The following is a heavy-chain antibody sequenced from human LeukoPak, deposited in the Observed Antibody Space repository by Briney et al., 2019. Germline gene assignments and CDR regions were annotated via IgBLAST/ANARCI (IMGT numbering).Heavy chain of an antibody. Sequence: PSETLSLTCAVYGGSFSGYYWTWIRQPPGKGLEWIGEINYSGGTNYHPSLKSRVTISLDTSKNQFSLNLTSVTAADTALYYCARDHFDWFTYTNDAFDIWGQGTMVTVSS. V-gene: IGHV4-34*01. CDR3: ARDHFDWFTYTNDAFDI. J-gene: IGHJ3*02. CDR2: INYSGGT. CDR1: GGSFSGYY. D-gene: IGHD3-9*01.